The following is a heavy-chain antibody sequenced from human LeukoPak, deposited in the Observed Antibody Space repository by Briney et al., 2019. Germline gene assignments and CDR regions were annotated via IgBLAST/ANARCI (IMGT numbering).Heavy chain of an antibody. CDR1: GFTFSSYS. CDR2: IRTDGGTS. D-gene: IGHD1-26*01. V-gene: IGHV3-64D*06. Sequence: GGCVRLSCSASGFTFSSYSMHWVRQAPGKGLEYVSSIRTDGGTSYDADSVMGGFTISRDNSKNTLYLQMSSLRPEDTAVYYCVKDVTGTYSGDFWGQVTLVTVSS. CDR3: VKDVTGTYSGDF. J-gene: IGHJ4*02.